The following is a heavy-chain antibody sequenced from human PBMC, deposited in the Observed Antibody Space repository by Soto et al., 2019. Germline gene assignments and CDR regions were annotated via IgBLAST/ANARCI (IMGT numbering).Heavy chain of an antibody. D-gene: IGHD3-22*01. CDR3: ARDPHDSSGYYLGWFDP. Sequence: EVQLVESGGGLVQPGGSLRLSCAASGFTVSSNYMSWVRQAPGKGLEWVSVIYSGGSTYYADSVKGRFTISRDNSKNTLYLQMNSLRAEDTAVYYCARDPHDSSGYYLGWFDPWGQGTLVTVSS. CDR1: GFTVSSNY. V-gene: IGHV3-66*01. J-gene: IGHJ5*02. CDR2: IYSGGST.